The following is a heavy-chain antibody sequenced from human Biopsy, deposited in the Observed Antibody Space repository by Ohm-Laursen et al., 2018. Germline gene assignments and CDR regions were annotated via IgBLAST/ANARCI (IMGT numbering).Heavy chain of an antibody. CDR3: VKDIRRYFYGMDV. CDR2: ITWNSGHI. CDR1: DFTFDDYA. D-gene: IGHD3-10*01. J-gene: IGHJ6*02. V-gene: IGHV3-9*01. Sequence: SLRLSCSASDFTFDDYAMSWVRQRPGKGLEWVSGITWNSGHIAYADSVKGRFTISRDNAKNVLRLQMNSLGVDDTAMYYCVKDIRRYFYGMDVWGQGTTVTVS.